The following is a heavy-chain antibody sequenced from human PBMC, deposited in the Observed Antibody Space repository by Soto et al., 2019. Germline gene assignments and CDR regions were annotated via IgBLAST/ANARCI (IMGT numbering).Heavy chain of an antibody. V-gene: IGHV3-21*01. CDR1: GFTFSSYG. Sequence: GSLRLSCAASGFTFSSYGMNWVRQAPGKGLEWGSSISSSSRYIYYADSVKGRFTISRDNAKNSLYLQMNSLRAEDTAVYYCARDDQYSNYYYYMDVWRKGTTVTVSS. CDR2: ISSSSRYI. CDR3: ARDDQYSNYYYYMDV. D-gene: IGHD2-15*01. J-gene: IGHJ6*03.